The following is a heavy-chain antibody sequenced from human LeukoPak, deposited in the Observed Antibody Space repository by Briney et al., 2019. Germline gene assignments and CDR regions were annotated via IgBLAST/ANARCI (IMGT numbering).Heavy chain of an antibody. Sequence: GGSLRLSCAASGFTVIINYMSWGPEAPGEGVWCVSNIKQDGSEKYYVDSVKGGFTISRDNAKNSLYLQMNSLSAEDTAVYYCARDLGGSYWRGFDYWGQGTLVTVSS. D-gene: IGHD1-26*01. CDR2: IKQDGSEK. V-gene: IGHV3-7*01. J-gene: IGHJ4*02. CDR3: ARDLGGSYWRGFDY. CDR1: GFTVIINY.